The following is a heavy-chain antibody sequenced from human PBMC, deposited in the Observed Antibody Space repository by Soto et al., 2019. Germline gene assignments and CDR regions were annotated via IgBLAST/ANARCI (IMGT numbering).Heavy chain of an antibody. CDR2: VTADGGT. D-gene: IGHD2-15*01. CDR3: APHVSCSGGSCQYDAFAI. V-gene: IGHV3-23*01. J-gene: IGHJ3*02. CDR1: GFTVSSHA. Sequence: GGSLRLSCEGSGFTVSSHAMTWIRQAPGKGPEWVLTVTADGGTYYADSVKGRFAMSRDTSENTLYLQMNSLGAEDTAVYYCAPHVSCSGGSCQYDAFAIRGQGTMVTVSS.